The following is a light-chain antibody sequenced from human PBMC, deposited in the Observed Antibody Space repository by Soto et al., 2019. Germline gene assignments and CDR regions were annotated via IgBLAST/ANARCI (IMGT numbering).Light chain of an antibody. CDR1: QTVNRH. CDR2: GAS. J-gene: IGKJ1*01. CDR3: QQYGSSGT. V-gene: IGKV3-15*01. Sequence: EIVMTQSPGTLSLSPVDTATLSCRASQTVNRHLAGYQQKPGQAPSLLVYGASAGALGIPAVFSCSGSGTELSYTGPSLQCEDFAVYYCQQYGSSGTFRKGTKVDIK.